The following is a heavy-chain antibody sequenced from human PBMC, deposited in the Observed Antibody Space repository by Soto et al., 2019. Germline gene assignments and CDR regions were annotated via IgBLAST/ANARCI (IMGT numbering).Heavy chain of an antibody. D-gene: IGHD2-8*01. Sequence: QVQLVQSGAEVKKPGSSVKVSCKASGGTFSSYAISWVRQAPGQGLEWMGGIIPIFGTANYAQKFQSRVTITADESTSKAYMELSSLRSDDTAVYYYARGGVIVYDDFDYWGQGTMVTVYS. CDR2: IIPIFGTA. CDR1: GGTFSSYA. CDR3: ARGGVIVYDDFDY. V-gene: IGHV1-69*01. J-gene: IGHJ4*02.